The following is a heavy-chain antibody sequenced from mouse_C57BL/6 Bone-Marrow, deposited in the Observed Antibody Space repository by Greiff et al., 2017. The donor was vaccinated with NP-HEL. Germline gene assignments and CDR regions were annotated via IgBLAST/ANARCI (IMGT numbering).Heavy chain of an antibody. D-gene: IGHD2-3*01. Sequence: VQLQQSGAELVRPGASVTLSCKASGYTFTDYEMHWVKRTPVHGLEWIGAIDPETGGTAYNQKFKGKAILTADKSSSTAYMELRSLTSEDSAVYYCTREGGYFPFDYWGQGTTLTVSS. CDR2: IDPETGGT. CDR3: TREGGYFPFDY. V-gene: IGHV1-15*01. J-gene: IGHJ2*01. CDR1: GYTFTDYE.